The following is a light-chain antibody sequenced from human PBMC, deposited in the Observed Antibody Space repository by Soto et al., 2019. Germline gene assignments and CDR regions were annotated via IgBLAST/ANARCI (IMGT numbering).Light chain of an antibody. J-gene: IGLJ2*01. CDR1: SSNFGRHS. CDR2: ANN. V-gene: IGLV1-44*01. CDR3: ATWDDSVNGVI. Sequence: QSVLTQPTSASGTPGQSVTMSCSGSSSNFGRHSVSWYQQLPGTAPRLLIYANNQRPSGVPDRFSGSKSGTSASLTISGLQSEDEGDYHCATWDDSVNGVIFGGGTQLTVL.